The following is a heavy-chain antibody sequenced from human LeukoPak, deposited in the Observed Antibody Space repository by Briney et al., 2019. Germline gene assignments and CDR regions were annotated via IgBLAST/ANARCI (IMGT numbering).Heavy chain of an antibody. D-gene: IGHD3-3*01. CDR3: ASYGLRSGDNYDFWSGYRDAFDN. CDR1: GGTFSSYA. V-gene: IGHV1-69*05. CDR2: IIPIFGTA. J-gene: IGHJ3*02. Sequence: GASVKVSCKAYGGTFSSYAIRWVRQAPGQGLEWMGGIIPIFGTANYAQKFQGRVTITTDESTSTAYMELSSLRSEDTAVYYCASYGLRSGDNYDFWSGYRDAFDNWGQGTMVTVSS.